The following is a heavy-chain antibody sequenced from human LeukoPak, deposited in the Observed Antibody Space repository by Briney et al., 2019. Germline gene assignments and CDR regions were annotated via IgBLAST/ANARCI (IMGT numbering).Heavy chain of an antibody. CDR1: GFTFSSYC. V-gene: IGHV3-21*01. CDR2: ISSSSSYI. D-gene: IGHD3-22*01. Sequence: GGSLRLSCAASGFTFSSYCMNWVRQAPGKGLEWVSSISSSSSYIYYADSVKGRFTISRDNAKNSLYLQMNSLRAEDTAVYYCARDRGNYYDSSGYSCWGQGTLVTVSS. CDR3: ARDRGNYYDSSGYSC. J-gene: IGHJ4*02.